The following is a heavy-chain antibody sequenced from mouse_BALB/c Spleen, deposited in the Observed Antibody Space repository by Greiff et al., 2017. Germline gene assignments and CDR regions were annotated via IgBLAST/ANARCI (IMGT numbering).Heavy chain of an antibody. CDR1: GFTFSSFG. CDR2: ISSGSSTI. Sequence: EVQRVESGGGLVQPGGSRKLSCAASGFTFSSFGMHWVRQAPEKGLEWVAYISSGSSTIYYADTVKGRFTISRDNPKNTLFLQMTSLRSEDTAMYYSARSPYYYDLDYWGQGTSVTVSS. J-gene: IGHJ4*01. CDR3: ARSPYYYDLDY. V-gene: IGHV5-17*02.